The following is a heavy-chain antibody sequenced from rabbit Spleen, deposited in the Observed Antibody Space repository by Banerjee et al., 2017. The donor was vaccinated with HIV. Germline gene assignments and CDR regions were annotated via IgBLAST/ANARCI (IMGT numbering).Heavy chain of an antibody. CDR1: GFTLSSYW. CDR3: ARAGEGGDGFLNL. Sequence: QEQLVESGGDPVKAGASLTLTCTASGFTLSSYWMRLVCQAPGKGLEWIVTISSDGKIWYASWAEGRFTISKTSSTTVPLQMTSLTVTDTAPYFCARAGEGGDGFLNLWDQATLVTVS. J-gene: IGHJ4*01. V-gene: IGHV1S45*01. D-gene: IGHD5-1*01. CDR2: ISSDGKI.